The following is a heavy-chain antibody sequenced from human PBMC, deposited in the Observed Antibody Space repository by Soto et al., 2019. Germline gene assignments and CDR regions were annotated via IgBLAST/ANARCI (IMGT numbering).Heavy chain of an antibody. CDR1: GGSISSGGYS. V-gene: IGHV4-30-2*01. CDR2: IYHSGST. CDR3: ARASVIVATIHFDY. Sequence: PSETLPLTCAVSGGSISSGGYSWSWIRQPPGKGLEWIGYIYHSGSTYYNPSPKSRVTISVDRSKNQFSLKLSSVTAADTAVYYCARASVIVATIHFDYWGQGTLVTVSS. D-gene: IGHD5-12*01. J-gene: IGHJ4*02.